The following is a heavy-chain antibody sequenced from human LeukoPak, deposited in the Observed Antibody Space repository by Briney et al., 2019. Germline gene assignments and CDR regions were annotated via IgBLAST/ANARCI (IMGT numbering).Heavy chain of an antibody. Sequence: ASVKVSCKASGYTFTGYYMHWVRQAPGQGLEWMGWMNPNSGNTGYAQKFQGRVTMTRNTSISTVYMELSSLTSEDTAVYYCAREFFRDGAAAGTNPGYWGQGTLVTVSS. CDR3: AREFFRDGAAAGTNPGY. CDR1: GYTFTGYY. CDR2: MNPNSGNT. D-gene: IGHD6-13*01. J-gene: IGHJ4*02. V-gene: IGHV1-8*02.